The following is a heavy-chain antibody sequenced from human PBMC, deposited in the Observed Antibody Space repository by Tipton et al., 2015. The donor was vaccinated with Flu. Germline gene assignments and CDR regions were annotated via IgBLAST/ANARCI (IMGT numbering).Heavy chain of an antibody. V-gene: IGHV4-34*01. CDR3: ARVEWFDP. CDR1: GGSFSGYY. D-gene: IGHD5-24*01. CDR2: INHSGST. Sequence: TLSLTCAVYGGSFSGYYWSWIRQPPGKGLEWIGEINHSGSTNYNPSLKSRVTISVDTSKNQFSPKLSSVTAADTAVYYCARVEWFDPWGQGTLVTVSS. J-gene: IGHJ5*02.